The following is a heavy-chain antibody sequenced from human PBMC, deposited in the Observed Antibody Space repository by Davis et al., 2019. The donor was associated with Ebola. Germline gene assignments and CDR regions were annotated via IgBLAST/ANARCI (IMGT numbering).Heavy chain of an antibody. J-gene: IGHJ4*02. V-gene: IGHV3-33*01. CDR1: GFTFSSYG. CDR2: IWYDGSNK. D-gene: IGHD2-15*01. Sequence: GESLKISCAASGFTFSSYGMHWIRQAPGKGLEWVAVIWYDGSNKYYADSVKGRFTISRDNSKNTLYLQMNSLRAEDTAVYYCARDLTGGCSGGSCYSFDYWGQGTLVTVSS. CDR3: ARDLTGGCSGGSCYSFDY.